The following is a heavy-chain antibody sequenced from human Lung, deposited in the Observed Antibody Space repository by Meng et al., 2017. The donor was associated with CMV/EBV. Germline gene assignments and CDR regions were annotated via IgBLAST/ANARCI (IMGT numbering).Heavy chain of an antibody. J-gene: IGHJ4*02. CDR3: ARGELLWDY. CDR1: GDSISSGEYF. D-gene: IGHD2-2*01. V-gene: IGHV4-30-4*01. Sequence: QVHRQEAGPGRGKPSPTLSLTCTVSGDSISSGEYFWSWIRQPPGKGLEWIGYMDYRGSTFYNPSLKSRVTISVDTSKNQFSLKLSSVTAADTAVYFCARGELLWDYWGQGTLVTVSS. CDR2: MDYRGST.